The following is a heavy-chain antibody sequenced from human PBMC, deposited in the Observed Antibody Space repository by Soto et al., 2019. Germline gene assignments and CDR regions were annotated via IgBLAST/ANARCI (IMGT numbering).Heavy chain of an antibody. Sequence: SVKVSCKASGGTFSSYAISWVRQAPGQGLEWMGGIIPIFGTANYAQKFQGRVTITADESTSTACMELSSLRSEDTAVYYCAKTAWGIVVVPAAIQDYYYGMDVWGQGATVTVSS. CDR1: GGTFSSYA. J-gene: IGHJ6*02. V-gene: IGHV1-69*13. CDR2: IIPIFGTA. CDR3: AKTAWGIVVVPAAIQDYYYGMDV. D-gene: IGHD2-2*02.